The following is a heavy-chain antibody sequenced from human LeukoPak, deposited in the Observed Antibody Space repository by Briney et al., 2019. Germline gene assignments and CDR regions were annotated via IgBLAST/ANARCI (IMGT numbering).Heavy chain of an antibody. CDR1: AYIFIGYP. CDR3: ARGRSSGWYDIDY. Sequence: ASVKVSRKASAYIFIGYPIHWVRQAPGQGLEGVGWINPSGGSTSYAQKFQGRVTMTRDTSTGTVYMELSSLRSEDTAVYYCARGRSSGWYDIDYWGQGTLVTVSS. V-gene: IGHV1-46*01. CDR2: INPSGGST. J-gene: IGHJ4*02. D-gene: IGHD6-19*01.